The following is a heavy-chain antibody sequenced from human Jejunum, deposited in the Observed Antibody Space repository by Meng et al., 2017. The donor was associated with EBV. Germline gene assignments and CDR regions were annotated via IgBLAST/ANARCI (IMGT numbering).Heavy chain of an antibody. Sequence: QVQLQESGPGLVKPSETLSLTCTVSGGSISGSYWNWIRQSPGKGLEWIGYVYYTGGTNYNPSLRGRVTISVDTSKNQFSLNLISVTAADTAVYFCAREIPAAGKFDSWGQGALVTASS. D-gene: IGHD6-13*01. CDR3: AREIPAAGKFDS. J-gene: IGHJ4*02. V-gene: IGHV4-59*01. CDR1: GGSISGSY. CDR2: VYYTGGT.